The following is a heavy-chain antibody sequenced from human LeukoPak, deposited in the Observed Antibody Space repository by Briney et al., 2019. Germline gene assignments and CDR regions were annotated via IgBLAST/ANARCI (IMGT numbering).Heavy chain of an antibody. CDR1: GGSISSSSYY. V-gene: IGHV4-39*01. CDR2: IYYSGST. J-gene: IGHJ4*02. Sequence: SETLSLTCTVSGGSISSSSYYWGWIRQPPGKGLEWIGSIYYSGSTYYNPSLKSRVTISVDTSKNQFSLKLSSVTAADTAVYYCARGFSGSNFPDFWGQGTLVTVSS. CDR3: ARGFSGSNFPDF. D-gene: IGHD1-26*01.